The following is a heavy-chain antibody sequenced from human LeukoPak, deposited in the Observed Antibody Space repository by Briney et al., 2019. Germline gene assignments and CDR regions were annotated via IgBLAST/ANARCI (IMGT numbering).Heavy chain of an antibody. CDR3: ARVRVYSTVAGRGHFDY. D-gene: IGHD6-19*01. V-gene: IGHV4-38-2*01. J-gene: IGHJ4*02. CDR2: IYHSGST. Sequence: SETLSLTCAVSGYSISSGYYWGWIRQPPGKGLEGIGSIYHSGSTYYKPSLKSRFTISVDTSKNQFSLKLSSVTAADTAVYCCARVRVYSTVAGRGHFDYWGQGTLVTVS. CDR1: GYSISSGYY.